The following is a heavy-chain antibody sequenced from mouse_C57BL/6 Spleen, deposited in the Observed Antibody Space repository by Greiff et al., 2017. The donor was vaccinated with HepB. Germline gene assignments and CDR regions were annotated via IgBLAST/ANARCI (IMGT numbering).Heavy chain of an antibody. D-gene: IGHD3-3*01. CDR2: IDPSDSYT. CDR3: AGGRDYYAMDY. V-gene: IGHV1-69*01. CDR1: GYTFTSYW. Sequence: VQLQQPGAELVMPGASVKLSCKASGYTFTSYWMHWVKQRPGQGLEWIGEIDPSDSYTNYNQKFKGKSTLTVDKSSSTAYMQLSSLTSEDSAVYYCAGGRDYYAMDYWGQGTSVTVSS. J-gene: IGHJ4*01.